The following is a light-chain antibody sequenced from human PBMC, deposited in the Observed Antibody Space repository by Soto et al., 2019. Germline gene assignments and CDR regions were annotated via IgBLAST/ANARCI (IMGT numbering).Light chain of an antibody. CDR2: WAS. J-gene: IGKJ1*01. Sequence: DVLMTQSPASLAVSLCETASINFKSSYIFFYSSNNRNYLAWYQQRPGQPPKLLINWASARESGVPARFTGSGSGTDFTLTIAGLQAEDVATYYCQHFYSTPQTFGQGTKVDIK. CDR1: YIFFYSSNNRNY. CDR3: QHFYSTPQT. V-gene: IGKV4-1*01.